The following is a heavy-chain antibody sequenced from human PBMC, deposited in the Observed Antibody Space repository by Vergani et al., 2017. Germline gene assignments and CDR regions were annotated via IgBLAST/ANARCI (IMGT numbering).Heavy chain of an antibody. V-gene: IGHV4-34*01. CDR2: INHSGST. Sequence: QVQLQQWGAGLLKPSETLSLTCAVYGGSFSGYYWSWIRQPPGKGLEWIGEINHSGSTNYNPSLKSRVTISVDTSKNQFSLKLSAVTAADTAVYYCARLSIGLGMTAAEGWFDPGGQGTLVTVSS. D-gene: IGHD6-13*01. J-gene: IGHJ5*02. CDR1: GGSFSGYY. CDR3: ARLSIGLGMTAAEGWFDP.